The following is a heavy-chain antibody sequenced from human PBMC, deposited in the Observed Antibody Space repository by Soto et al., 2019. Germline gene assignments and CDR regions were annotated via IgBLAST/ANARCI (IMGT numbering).Heavy chain of an antibody. Sequence: GGSLRLSCAASGFTFNNAWMNWVRQAPGKGLEWVGRIKSETDGGTTDDAAPVKGRFTISRDDSKNTLYLQMNSLKTEDTAVYYCTKDGEPYSSSWLDYWGQGTLVTVSS. CDR2: IKSETDGGTT. D-gene: IGHD6-13*01. CDR1: GFTFNNAW. CDR3: TKDGEPYSSSWLDY. V-gene: IGHV3-15*07. J-gene: IGHJ4*02.